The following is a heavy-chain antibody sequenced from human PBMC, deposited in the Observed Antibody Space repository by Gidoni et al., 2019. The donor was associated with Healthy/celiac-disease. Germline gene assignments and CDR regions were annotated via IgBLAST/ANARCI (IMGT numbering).Heavy chain of an antibody. CDR3: ARSNKIRGAFDY. D-gene: IGHD3-10*01. CDR2: INHSGST. Sequence: QVQLQQWGAGLLKPSETLSLTCAVYGGSFSGYYWSGIRQPPGKGLEWIGEINHSGSTNYNPSLKSRVTISVDTSKNQFSLKLSSVTAADTAVYYCARSNKIRGAFDYWGQGTLVTVSS. J-gene: IGHJ4*02. V-gene: IGHV4-34*01. CDR1: GGSFSGYY.